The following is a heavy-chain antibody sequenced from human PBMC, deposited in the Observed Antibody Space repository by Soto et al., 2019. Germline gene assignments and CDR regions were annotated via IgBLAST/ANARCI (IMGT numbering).Heavy chain of an antibody. Sequence: QVHLVQSGVEVKKPGASVKVSCTAHGYNLREYGVSWLRQVPGQGFEWMGWISGDNVNRRSSQRFQDRLTMTTETFTTTAAMELRSLGSDDTAVYFCGREGQQLAQEQYFQFNGVDVWGQGTSVTVSS. CDR2: ISGDNVNR. V-gene: IGHV1-18*01. D-gene: IGHD6-13*01. CDR3: GREGQQLAQEQYFQFNGVDV. J-gene: IGHJ6*02. CDR1: GYNLREYG.